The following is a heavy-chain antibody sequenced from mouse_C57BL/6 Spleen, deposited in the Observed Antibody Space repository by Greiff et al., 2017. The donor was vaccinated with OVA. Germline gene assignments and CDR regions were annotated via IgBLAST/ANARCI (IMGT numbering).Heavy chain of an antibody. V-gene: IGHV1-7*01. J-gene: IGHJ2*01. Sequence: VQLQQSGAELAKPGASVKLSCKASGYTFTSYWMHWVKQRPGQGLEWIGYINPSSGYTKYNQKFKDKAPLTADKSSSTAYMQLSSLTYEDSAVYYCARDGYSDYWGQGTTLTVSS. CDR2: INPSSGYT. CDR1: GYTFTSYW. D-gene: IGHD2-3*01. CDR3: ARDGYSDY.